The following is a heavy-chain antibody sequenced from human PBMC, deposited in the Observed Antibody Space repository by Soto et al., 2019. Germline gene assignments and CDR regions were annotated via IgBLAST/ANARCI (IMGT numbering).Heavy chain of an antibody. CDR3: ARGDILTAYYPLVPSDY. J-gene: IGHJ4*02. CDR1: GFTFSRYW. Sequence: EVQLVESGGGLVQPGVSLRLSCAASGFTFSRYWMSWVRQPPGKGLEWVANIKQDGSEKYYVDSVKGRFPISRDNAKKPLYLQMNSLRAEDTAVYYCARGDILTAYYPLVPSDYWGQGTLVTVSS. CDR2: IKQDGSEK. V-gene: IGHV3-7*01. D-gene: IGHD3-9*01.